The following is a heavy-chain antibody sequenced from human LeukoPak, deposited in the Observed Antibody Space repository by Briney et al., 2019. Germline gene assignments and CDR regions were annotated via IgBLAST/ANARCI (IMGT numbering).Heavy chain of an antibody. CDR2: FDPEDDET. D-gene: IGHD6-13*01. CDR3: AIPGGSSRDFDY. V-gene: IGHV1-24*01. CDR1: GYTLTELS. Sequence: ASVKVSCKVSGYTLTELSMHWVRQAPGKGLEWMGGFDPEDDETIYAQKFQGRVTMTEDTSTDTAYMELSSLRSEDTAVYYCAIPGGSSRDFDYWGQGTLVTVSS. J-gene: IGHJ4*02.